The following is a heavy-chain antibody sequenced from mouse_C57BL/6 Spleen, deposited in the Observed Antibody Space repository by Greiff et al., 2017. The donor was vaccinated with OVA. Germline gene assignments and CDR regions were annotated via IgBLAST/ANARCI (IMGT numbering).Heavy chain of an antibody. CDR1: GYSFTDYN. V-gene: IGHV1-39*01. D-gene: IGHD2-4*01. Sequence: VQLQQSGPELVKPGASVKISCKASGYSFTDYNMNWVKQSNGKSLEWIGVINPNYGTTSYNQKFKGKATLTVDQSSSTAYMQLNSLTSEESAVYYCAREGVIYYDYDEFAYWGQGTLVTVSA. CDR3: AREGVIYYDYDEFAY. J-gene: IGHJ3*01. CDR2: INPNYGTT.